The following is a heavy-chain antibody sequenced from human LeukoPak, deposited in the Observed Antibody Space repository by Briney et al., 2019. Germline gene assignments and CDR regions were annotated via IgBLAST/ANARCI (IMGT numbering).Heavy chain of an antibody. V-gene: IGHV4-59*08. CDR3: GRRFDS. CDR1: GDSISRYH. Sequence: PETLSLTCTVSGDSISRYHWTWIRQPPGKGLEYIGYIFSTGNTNYNPSLKSRVTISLDTSKNQFSLMLNSVTAADTAVYYCGRRFDSWGQGTLVTVSS. J-gene: IGHJ4*02. CDR2: IFSTGNT.